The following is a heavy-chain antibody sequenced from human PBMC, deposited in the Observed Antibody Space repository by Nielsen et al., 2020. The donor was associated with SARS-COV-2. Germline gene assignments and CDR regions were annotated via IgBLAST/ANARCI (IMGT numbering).Heavy chain of an antibody. Sequence: ASVKVSCKASGYTFTGYYIHWVRRAPGQGLEWMGWINPNSGGTKYAQKFQGRVTMTRDTSISTAYMELSRLRSGDTAMYYCAREEGGGSDYWGQGTLVTVPS. J-gene: IGHJ4*02. CDR1: GYTFTGYY. CDR3: AREEGGGSDY. V-gene: IGHV1-2*02. D-gene: IGHD2-15*01. CDR2: INPNSGGT.